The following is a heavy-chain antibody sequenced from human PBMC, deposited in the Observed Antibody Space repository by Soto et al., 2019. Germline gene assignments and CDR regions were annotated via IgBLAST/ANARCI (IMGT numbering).Heavy chain of an antibody. Sequence: QVQLVESGGGLVNPGGPLRLSCAASGFTFSDYYMSWIRQAPGKGLGGVSYISSSGSTIHYADYVKGRFTLSRDTAKNSLYLQMNSLRAEDTAVYYCASPTVTPHYGMDVWGQGTTVTVSS. V-gene: IGHV3-11*01. D-gene: IGHD4-17*01. CDR3: ASPTVTPHYGMDV. J-gene: IGHJ6*02. CDR1: GFTFSDYY. CDR2: ISSSGSTI.